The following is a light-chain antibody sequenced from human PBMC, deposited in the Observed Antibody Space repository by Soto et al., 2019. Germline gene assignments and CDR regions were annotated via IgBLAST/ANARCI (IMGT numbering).Light chain of an antibody. CDR1: QSLSSTY. J-gene: IGKJ4*01. CDR3: QRYGNSPPT. Sequence: EIVLTQSPGTLSLSPGERATLSCRASQSLSSTYLAWYQQKPGQAPRLLIYGASSRATGIPDRFIGSGSATDFTLTSSRLEPEEFAVYHCQRYGNSPPTFGGGTKVEI. V-gene: IGKV3-20*01. CDR2: GAS.